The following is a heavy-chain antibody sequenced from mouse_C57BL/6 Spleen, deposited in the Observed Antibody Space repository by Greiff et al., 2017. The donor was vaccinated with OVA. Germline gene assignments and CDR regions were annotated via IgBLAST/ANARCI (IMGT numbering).Heavy chain of an antibody. Sequence: QVQLQQSGAELMKPGASVKLSCKATGYTFTGYWIEWVKQRPGHGLEWIGEILPGSGSTNYNEKFQGMATFTADTSSNTAYMQLSSLTTEDSDIYDCARGGANRDGYKAREDWGQGTSVTGSS. CDR3: ARGGANRDGYKARED. J-gene: IGHJ4*01. CDR1: GYTFTGYW. D-gene: IGHD4-1*01. CDR2: ILPGSGST. V-gene: IGHV1-9*01.